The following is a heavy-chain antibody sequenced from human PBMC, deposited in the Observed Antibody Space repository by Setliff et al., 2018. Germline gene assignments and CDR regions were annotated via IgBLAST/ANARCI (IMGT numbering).Heavy chain of an antibody. CDR3: ARDEGSGWYVGY. J-gene: IGHJ4*02. CDR2: ISAYNGNT. CDR1: GYTFTGYY. D-gene: IGHD6-19*01. Sequence: GASVKVSCKASGYTFTGYYMHWVRQAPGQGLEWMGWISAYNGNTNYAQKLQGRVTMTRDTSTSTVYMELSSLRSEDTAVYYCARDEGSGWYVGYWGQGTLVTVSS. V-gene: IGHV1-18*04.